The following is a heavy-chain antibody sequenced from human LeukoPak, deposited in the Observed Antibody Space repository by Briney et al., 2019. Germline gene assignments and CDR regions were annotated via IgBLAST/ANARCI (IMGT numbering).Heavy chain of an antibody. Sequence: GASVKDSCKASGYTFTDYYMHWVRQAPGQGLEWIGWISPDSGRTGFAQKFQGRVTMTRDTSISTAYMELSRLRYDDTAVYYCARDTRSSYLQYYFDYWGQGTLVTVSS. CDR3: ARDTRSSYLQYYFDY. D-gene: IGHD5-24*01. J-gene: IGHJ4*02. V-gene: IGHV1-2*02. CDR2: ISPDSGRT. CDR1: GYTFTDYY.